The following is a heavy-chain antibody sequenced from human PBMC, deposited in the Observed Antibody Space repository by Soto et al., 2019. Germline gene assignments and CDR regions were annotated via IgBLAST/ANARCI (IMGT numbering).Heavy chain of an antibody. CDR2: ITTGGNA. CDR1: GFTVSSKY. Sequence: PGGSLRLSCAASGFTVSSKYMSWVRQAPGKGLEWVSGITTGGNAYFADSVKGRFSISRENAKNSFYLQTSSLRAEDTAMYYCVRVNADAYDVWGQGTMVTVSS. CDR3: VRVNADAYDV. V-gene: IGHV3-53*01. J-gene: IGHJ3*01.